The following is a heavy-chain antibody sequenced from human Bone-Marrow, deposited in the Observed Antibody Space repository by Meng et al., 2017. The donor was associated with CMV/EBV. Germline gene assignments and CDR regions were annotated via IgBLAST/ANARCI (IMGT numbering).Heavy chain of an antibody. Sequence: QVQLQESGPGLVKPSETLSLTCTVSGGSMSSYSWSWIRQPPGKGLEWIGYIYYSGSTNYNPSLKSRVTISVDTSKNQFSLKLSSVSAADTAVYYCASLNYYDSSGRLWFDPWGQGTLVTVSS. D-gene: IGHD3-22*01. CDR1: GGSMSSYS. CDR3: ASLNYYDSSGRLWFDP. V-gene: IGHV4-59*01. J-gene: IGHJ5*02. CDR2: IYYSGST.